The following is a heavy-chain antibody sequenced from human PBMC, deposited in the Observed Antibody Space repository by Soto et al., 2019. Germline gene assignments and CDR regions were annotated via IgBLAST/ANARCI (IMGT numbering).Heavy chain of an antibody. CDR3: AKDYYRGYSYAHDY. Sequence: QVQLVESGGGVVQPGRSLRLSCAASAFTFSPYGIHWVRQAPGKGLEWVSLISYDESKKFYAESVKGRFTISRDNSKNTVYLQMNSLRGEDTAVYYCAKDYYRGYSYAHDYWGQGTLVTVSS. CDR2: ISYDESKK. V-gene: IGHV3-30*18. CDR1: AFTFSPYG. D-gene: IGHD5-18*01. J-gene: IGHJ4*02.